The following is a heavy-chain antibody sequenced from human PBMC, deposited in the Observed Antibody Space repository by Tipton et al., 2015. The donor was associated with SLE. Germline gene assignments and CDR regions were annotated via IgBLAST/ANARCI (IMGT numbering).Heavy chain of an antibody. V-gene: IGHV3-53*05. CDR3: ATRRISGDY. CDR1: GFSVSDNY. CDR2: IYTDGGT. D-gene: IGHD1-20*01. J-gene: IGHJ4*02. Sequence: SLKLSCAASGFSVSDNYMTWVRQASGRPLEWVSTIYTDGGTYYADSVKGRFIISRDTSRNVLYLQMHSLRADVTAVYFCATRRISGDYWGQGTLVTVSS.